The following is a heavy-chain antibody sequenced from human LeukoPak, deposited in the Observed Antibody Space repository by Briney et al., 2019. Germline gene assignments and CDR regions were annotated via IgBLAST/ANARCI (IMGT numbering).Heavy chain of an antibody. CDR3: ARAREPNDAFDI. V-gene: IGHV4-30-2*01. J-gene: IGHJ3*02. Sequence: SETLSLTCTVSGGSISSGGYYWSWIRQPPGKGLEWIGYIYHSGSSYYNPSLKSRVTISVDRSKNQFSLKLSSVTAADTAVYYCARAREPNDAFDIWGQGTMVTVSS. CDR2: IYHSGSS. CDR1: GGSISSGGYY. D-gene: IGHD1-26*01.